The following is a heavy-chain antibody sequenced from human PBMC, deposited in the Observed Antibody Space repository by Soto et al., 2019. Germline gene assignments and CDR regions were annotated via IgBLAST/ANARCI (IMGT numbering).Heavy chain of an antibody. Sequence: QVQLVQSGDAVKKPGASVKVSCKASGYTFTSYGISWVRQAPGQGLEWMGWISAYNGNTNYAQKLQGRVTMTTDTSTSTAYMELRSLRSDDTAVYYCARPGRSSSVPDYYYYGMDVWGQGTTVTVSS. V-gene: IGHV1-18*01. CDR1: GYTFTSYG. J-gene: IGHJ6*02. D-gene: IGHD6-6*01. CDR2: ISAYNGNT. CDR3: ARPGRSSSVPDYYYYGMDV.